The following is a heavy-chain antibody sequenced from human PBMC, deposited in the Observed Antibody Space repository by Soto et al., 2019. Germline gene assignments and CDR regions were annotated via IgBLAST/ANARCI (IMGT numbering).Heavy chain of an antibody. J-gene: IGHJ5*02. CDR2: ISGSGGST. V-gene: IGHV3-23*01. CDR1: GFTFSSYA. CDR3: ARPNSYSKLGIGWFDP. D-gene: IGHD4-4*01. Sequence: GESLKISCAASGFTFSSYAMSWVRQAPGKGLEWVSAISGSGGSTYYADSVKGRFTISRDNSKNTLYLQMDSLRAEDMAVYYCARPNSYSKLGIGWFDPWGQGTLVTVSS.